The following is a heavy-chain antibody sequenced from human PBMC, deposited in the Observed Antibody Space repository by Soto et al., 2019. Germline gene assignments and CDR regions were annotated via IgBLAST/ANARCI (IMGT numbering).Heavy chain of an antibody. CDR3: ARQRIQLWFAYGMDV. V-gene: IGHV1-69*13. Sequence: SVKVPCTASAGSFSSYAIIWVRQAPGQGLEWMGGIIPIFGTANYAQKFQGRVTITADESTSTAYMELSSLRSEDTAVYYCARQRIQLWFAYGMDVWGQGTTVTVSS. CDR2: IIPIFGTA. D-gene: IGHD5-18*01. CDR1: AGSFSSYA. J-gene: IGHJ6*02.